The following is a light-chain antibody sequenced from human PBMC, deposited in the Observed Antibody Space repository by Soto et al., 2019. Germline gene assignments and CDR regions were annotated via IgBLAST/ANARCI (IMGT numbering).Light chain of an antibody. V-gene: IGLV2-14*01. J-gene: IGLJ1*01. CDR3: SSYTSSSTYV. CDR1: SSDVGGYNY. Sequence: QSVLTQPASVSGSPGQSITISCTGTSSDVGGYNYVSWYQQHPGKAPKLMIYDVSSRPPGVSDRFSGSKSGNTASLTISGLQAEDEADYYCSSYTSSSTYVFGTGTKVTVL. CDR2: DVS.